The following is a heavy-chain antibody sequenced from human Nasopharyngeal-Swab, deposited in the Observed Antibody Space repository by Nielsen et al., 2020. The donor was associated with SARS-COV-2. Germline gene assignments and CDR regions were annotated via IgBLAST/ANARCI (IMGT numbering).Heavy chain of an antibody. Sequence: GGSLRLSCAASGFTFSSYSMNWVRQAPGKGLEWVSSISSSSSYIYYADSVKGRFTISRDNAENSLYLQMNSLRAEDTAVYYCARDLRSGWNWFDPWGQGTLVTVSS. D-gene: IGHD6-19*01. V-gene: IGHV3-21*01. CDR2: ISSSSSYI. CDR1: GFTFSSYS. CDR3: ARDLRSGWNWFDP. J-gene: IGHJ5*02.